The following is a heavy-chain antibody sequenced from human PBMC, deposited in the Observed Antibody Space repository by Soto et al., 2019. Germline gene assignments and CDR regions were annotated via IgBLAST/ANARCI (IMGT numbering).Heavy chain of an antibody. CDR1: GFTFSSYA. CDR2: ISNDGRNR. CDR3: ARGWNLAPQDACDI. Sequence: QVQLVESGGGVVQPGRSLRLSCAASGFTFSSYAMNWVRQAPGKGLEWVATISNDGRNRYFADSVRGRFTISRDNSKNTLYLEMNSLRAEDTAVYYCARGWNLAPQDACDIWGQGTMVTVSS. V-gene: IGHV3-30*04. D-gene: IGHD1-1*01. J-gene: IGHJ3*02.